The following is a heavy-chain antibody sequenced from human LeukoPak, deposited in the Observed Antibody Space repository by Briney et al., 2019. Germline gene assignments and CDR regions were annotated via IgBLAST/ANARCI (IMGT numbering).Heavy chain of an antibody. CDR1: GFTFCSYA. D-gene: IGHD2-15*01. J-gene: IGHJ4*02. CDR2: ISGTGGST. Sequence: PGGSLRLSCAASGFTFCSYAMSWVRQAPGKGMEWVSAISGTGGSTYYADSVKGRFTISRDNSKNALDLQMDSLRAEDTAVYYCARDRGAYPYYLDYWGQGTLVTVSS. CDR3: ARDRGAYPYYLDY. V-gene: IGHV3-23*01.